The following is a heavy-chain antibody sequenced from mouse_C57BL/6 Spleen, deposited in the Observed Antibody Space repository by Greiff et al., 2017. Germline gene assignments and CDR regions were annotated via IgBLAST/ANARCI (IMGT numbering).Heavy chain of an antibody. D-gene: IGHD2-4*01. CDR2: ISSGSSNI. CDR1: GFTFSDYG. J-gene: IGHJ2*01. CDR3: ARSITMRVYYFDD. Sequence: EVNVVESGGGLVKPGGSLKLSCAASGFTFSDYGMHWVRQAPEKGLEWVAYISSGSSNIYYADTVQGRFTISRDTAKNTLFLQMTSLRSEDTAMYYCARSITMRVYYFDDWGQGTTLTVSS. V-gene: IGHV5-17*01.